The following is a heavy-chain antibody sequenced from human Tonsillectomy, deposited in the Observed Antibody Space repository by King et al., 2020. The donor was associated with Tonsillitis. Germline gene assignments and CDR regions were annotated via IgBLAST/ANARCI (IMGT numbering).Heavy chain of an antibody. CDR2: IYYSGST. D-gene: IGHD3-22*01. CDR1: GDSIGSSSYY. CDR3: ARSSGYYRDFDY. J-gene: IGHJ4*02. V-gene: IGHV4-39*01. Sequence: MQLQESGPGLVKPSETLSLTCTVSGDSIGSSSYYWGWIRQPPGKGLEWIGSIYYSGSTNYNPSLKSRVTISVDTSKNQFSLKLTSVTAADTAVYYCARSSGYYRDFDYWGQGTLVTVSS.